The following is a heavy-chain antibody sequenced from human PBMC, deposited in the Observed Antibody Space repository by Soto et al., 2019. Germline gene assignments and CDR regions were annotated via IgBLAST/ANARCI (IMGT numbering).Heavy chain of an antibody. D-gene: IGHD5-12*01. V-gene: IGHV4-31*03. CDR1: GGSISSGGYY. Sequence: SETLSLTCTVSGGSISSGGYYWSWIRQHPGKGLEWIGYIYYSGSTYYNPSLKSRVTISVDTSKNQFSLKLSSVTAADTAVYYCAASCVACGGFNYYGMDVWGQGTTVT. CDR2: IYYSGST. CDR3: AASCVACGGFNYYGMDV. J-gene: IGHJ6*02.